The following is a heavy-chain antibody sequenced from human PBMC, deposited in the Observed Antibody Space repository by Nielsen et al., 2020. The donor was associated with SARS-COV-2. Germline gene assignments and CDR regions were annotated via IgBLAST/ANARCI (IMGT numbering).Heavy chain of an antibody. D-gene: IGHD2-2*01. CDR3: ARDPAYIVVVGYYYYGMDV. CDR2: ISSSSSYI. J-gene: IGHJ6*02. V-gene: IGHV3-21*01. Sequence: VRQAPGKGLEWVSSISSSSSYIYYADSVKGRFTISRDNAKNSLYLQMNSLRAEDTAVYYCARDPAYIVVVGYYYYGMDVWGQGTTGTVSS.